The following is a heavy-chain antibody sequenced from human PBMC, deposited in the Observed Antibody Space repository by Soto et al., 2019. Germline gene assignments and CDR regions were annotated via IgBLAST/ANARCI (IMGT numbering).Heavy chain of an antibody. V-gene: IGHV3-7*05. CDR3: ARDSMERFLEWLSHFDY. CDR2: IKQDGSEK. D-gene: IGHD3-3*01. J-gene: IGHJ4*02. Sequence: GGSLRLSCAASGFTFSSYWMSWVRQAPGKGLEWVANIKQDGSEKYYVDSVKGRFTISRDNSKNSLYLQMNSLRAEDTAVYYCARDSMERFLEWLSHFDYWGQGTLVTVSS. CDR1: GFTFSSYW.